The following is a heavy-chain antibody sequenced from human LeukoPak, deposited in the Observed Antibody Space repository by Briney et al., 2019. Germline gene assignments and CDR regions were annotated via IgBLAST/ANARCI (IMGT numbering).Heavy chain of an antibody. D-gene: IGHD4-17*01. CDR3: ARNYGDYYYYYGMDV. V-gene: IGHV3-66*01. CDR2: IYSGGST. CDR1: GFTVSSNY. J-gene: IGHJ6*02. Sequence: GGSLRLSCAASGFTVSSNYMSWVRQAPGKGREWVSVIYSGGSTYYADSVKGRFTISRDNSKNTLYLQMNSLRAEDTAVYYCARNYGDYYYYYGMDVWGQGTTVTVSS.